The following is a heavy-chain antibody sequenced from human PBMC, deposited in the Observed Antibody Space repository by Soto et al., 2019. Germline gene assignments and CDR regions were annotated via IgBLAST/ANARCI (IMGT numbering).Heavy chain of an antibody. Sequence: EVQLVESGGGLVQPGGSLRLSCAASGFTFSSYWMTWVRQAPGKGLEWVANIKEDGSEKYYVDSVKGRFTSSRYNAKNSVYLQMNSLRAWDPAVYYCADSGAYTDVWGKGTTVNVSS. D-gene: IGHD5-12*01. V-gene: IGHV3-7*01. J-gene: IGHJ6*03. CDR2: IKEDGSEK. CDR1: GFTFSSYW. CDR3: ADSGAYTDV.